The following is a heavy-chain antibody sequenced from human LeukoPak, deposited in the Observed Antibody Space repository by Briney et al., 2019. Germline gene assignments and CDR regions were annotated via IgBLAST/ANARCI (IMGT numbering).Heavy chain of an antibody. CDR1: GFTFSMYD. V-gene: IGHV3-30*18. CDR3: AKVVAVAQFDY. J-gene: IGHJ4*02. CDR2: ISYDGSYK. D-gene: IGHD6-19*01. Sequence: PGGSLRLSCAASGFTFSMYDMRWVRQAPGKGLEWVAVISYDGSYKYSADSVKGRFTISRDNSKNTLYLQMSSLRAEDTAVYYCAKVVAVAQFDYWGQGTLVTVSS.